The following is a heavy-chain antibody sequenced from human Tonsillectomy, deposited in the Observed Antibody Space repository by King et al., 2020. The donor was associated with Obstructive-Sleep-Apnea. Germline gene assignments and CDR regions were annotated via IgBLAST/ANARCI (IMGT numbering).Heavy chain of an antibody. CDR3: ARVPDLGYCTGGRCYVWLDP. J-gene: IGHJ5*02. CDR2: ISTYNGNT. V-gene: IGHV1-18*04. CDR1: GYTFTNYG. Sequence: VQLVESGAEVKKPGASVKVSCTASGYTFTNYGISWVRQAPGQGLEWMGWISTYNGNTNYAQKFQGRVTMTTDTSTSTAYMELRSLRSDDTAVFYCARVPDLGYCTGGRCYVWLDPWGQGTLVTVSS. D-gene: IGHD2-15*01.